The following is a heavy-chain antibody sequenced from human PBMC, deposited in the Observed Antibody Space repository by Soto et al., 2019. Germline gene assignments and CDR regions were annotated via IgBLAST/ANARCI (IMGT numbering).Heavy chain of an antibody. CDR2: MYYGVST. J-gene: IGHJ4*02. CDR3: ARLPSRHLVDY. D-gene: IGHD3-3*02. V-gene: IGHV4-39*01. CDR1: GSSISSSGYY. Sequence: QLQVQESGPGLVKPSETLSLTCTVSGSSISSSGYYWGWIRQPPGKGLEWIGSMYYGVSTYYNPSLKSRVTVSVDASKNQFSLNLSSVTAADTAVYYCARLPSRHLVDYWGQGTPVTVSS.